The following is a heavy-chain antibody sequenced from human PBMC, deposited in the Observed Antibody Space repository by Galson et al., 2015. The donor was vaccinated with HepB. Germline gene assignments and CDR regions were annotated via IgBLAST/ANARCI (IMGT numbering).Heavy chain of an antibody. J-gene: IGHJ4*02. D-gene: IGHD7-27*01. CDR2: ISSSSSYI. Sequence: SLRLSCAASGFTFSSYSMNWVRQAPGKGLEWVSSISSSSSYIYYADSVKGRFTISRDNAKNSLYLQMNSLRAEDTAVYYCARDHGTLNWDNYFDYWGQGTLVTVSS. CDR1: GFTFSSYS. CDR3: ARDHGTLNWDNYFDY. V-gene: IGHV3-21*01.